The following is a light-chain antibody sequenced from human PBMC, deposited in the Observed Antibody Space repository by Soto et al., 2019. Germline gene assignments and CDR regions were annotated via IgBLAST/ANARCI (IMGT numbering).Light chain of an antibody. CDR1: QSVSYN. V-gene: IGKV3-15*01. CDR2: GAS. Sequence: EGVVTQSPATLSVSPGERATLSCRASQSVSYNLAWYQQQPGQAPRLLIYGASTRATGIPARFSGSGSGTEFTLTISRLEPEDFAVYYCQQYYTSPRTFGQGTKVAIK. CDR3: QQYYTSPRT. J-gene: IGKJ1*01.